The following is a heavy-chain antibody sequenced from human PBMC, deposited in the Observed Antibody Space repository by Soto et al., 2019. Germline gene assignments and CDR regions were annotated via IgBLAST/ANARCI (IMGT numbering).Heavy chain of an antibody. CDR3: AARGGGGNWFDP. D-gene: IGHD3-10*01. Sequence: SVKVSCKASGFTFTSSAVQWLRQARGQRLEWIGWIVVGSGNTNYAQKFQERVTITRDMSTSTAYMELSSLRSEDTAVYYCAARGGGGNWFDPWGQGTLVTVSS. CDR2: IVVGSGNT. V-gene: IGHV1-58*01. CDR1: GFTFTSSA. J-gene: IGHJ5*02.